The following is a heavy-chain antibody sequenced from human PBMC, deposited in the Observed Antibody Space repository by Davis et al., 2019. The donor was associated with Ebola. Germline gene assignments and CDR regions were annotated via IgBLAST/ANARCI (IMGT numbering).Heavy chain of an antibody. J-gene: IGHJ3*01. V-gene: IGHV4-59*11. Sequence: SETLSLTCSVSGGSINTHHWSWIRQAPGKGLEWIGYIYDSVNTKYNPSLKSRVILSLDTSKNQVSLKLSSVTAADTAVYYCARGGVEMATVPSDAFEFWGQGTLVTVSS. D-gene: IGHD5-24*01. CDR2: IYDSVNT. CDR3: ARGGVEMATVPSDAFEF. CDR1: GGSINTHH.